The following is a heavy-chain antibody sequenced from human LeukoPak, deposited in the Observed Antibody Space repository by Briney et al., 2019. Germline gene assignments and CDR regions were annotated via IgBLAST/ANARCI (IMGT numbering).Heavy chain of an antibody. D-gene: IGHD2-15*01. J-gene: IGHJ6*02. V-gene: IGHV4-59*01. CDR1: GGSISSYY. CDR2: IYYSGST. CDR3: ARASSWDCSGGSCYFFYGMDV. Sequence: SETLSLTCTVSGGSISSYYWSWIRQPPGKGLEWIGYIYYSGSTNYNPSLKSRVTLSVDTSKNQFSLKLSSVTAADTAVYYCARASSWDCSGGSCYFFYGMDVWGQGTTVTVSS.